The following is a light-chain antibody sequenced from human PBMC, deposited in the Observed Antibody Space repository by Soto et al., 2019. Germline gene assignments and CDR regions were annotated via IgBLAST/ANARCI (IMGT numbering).Light chain of an antibody. CDR1: QSVSRS. J-gene: IGKJ5*01. Sequence: EIVLTQSPATLSLSPGDRATLSCRASQSVSRSLTWYQQKPGQAPRLLIYDASTRATGIPPRFSGSGSGTDFTLTISSLEPEDFAVYYCQQRSNWPPITFGQGTRLEIK. CDR3: QQRSNWPPIT. V-gene: IGKV3-11*01. CDR2: DAS.